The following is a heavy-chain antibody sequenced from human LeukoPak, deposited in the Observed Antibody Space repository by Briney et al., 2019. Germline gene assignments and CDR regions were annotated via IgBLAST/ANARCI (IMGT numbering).Heavy chain of an antibody. CDR1: GGTFSSYA. CDR2: IIPIFGTA. CDR3: ASRSPGGPNYFDY. V-gene: IGHV1-69*05. J-gene: IGHJ4*02. Sequence: SVKVSCKASGGTFSSYAISWVRQAPGQGLEWIGRIIPIFGTANYAQKFQGRVTITTDESTSTAYMELSSLGSEDTAVYYCASRSPGGPNYFDYWGQGTLVTVSS. D-gene: IGHD4-23*01.